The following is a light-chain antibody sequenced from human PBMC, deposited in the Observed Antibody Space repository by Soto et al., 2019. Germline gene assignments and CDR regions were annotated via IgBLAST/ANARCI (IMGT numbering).Light chain of an antibody. V-gene: IGLV1-40*01. J-gene: IGLJ2*01. Sequence: QSALTQPPSVSGAPGQRVTISCTGSSSNIGAGYDVHWYQQLPGTAPKLLIYGNSNRPSGVPDRFSGSKSGTSASLAITGLQAEDEADYYCQSYDSSLSGSGKVFGGGTQLTVL. CDR1: SSNIGAGYD. CDR2: GNS. CDR3: QSYDSSLSGSGKV.